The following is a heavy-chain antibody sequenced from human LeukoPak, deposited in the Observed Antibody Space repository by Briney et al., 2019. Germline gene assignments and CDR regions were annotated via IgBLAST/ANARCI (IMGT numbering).Heavy chain of an antibody. J-gene: IGHJ3*02. CDR2: INPNSGGT. CDR1: GYTFTGYY. D-gene: IGHD2-8*01. CDR3: ARGGLGVLYPGIAFDI. Sequence: ASVKVSCKASGYTFTGYYMHWVRQAPGQGLEWMGWINPNSGGTNYAQKLQGRVTMTTDTSTSTAYMELRSLRSDDTAVYYCARGGLGVLYPGIAFDIWGQGTMVTVSS. V-gene: IGHV1-2*02.